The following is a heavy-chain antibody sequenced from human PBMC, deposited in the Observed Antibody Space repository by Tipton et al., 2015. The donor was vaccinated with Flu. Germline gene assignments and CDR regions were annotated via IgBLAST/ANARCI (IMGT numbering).Heavy chain of an antibody. CDR1: GFTFSGHG. J-gene: IGHJ4*02. V-gene: IGHV3-30*02. CDR3: ARDGWDTSGWYPFDY. CDR2: IRHDESDK. D-gene: IGHD6-19*01. Sequence: SGFTFSGHGMHWVRQAPGKGLEWVAFIRHDESDKYYAESVKGRFTISRDNSKNALSLLITSLRPEDTGVYYCARDGWDTSGWYPFDYWGRGTLVTVSA.